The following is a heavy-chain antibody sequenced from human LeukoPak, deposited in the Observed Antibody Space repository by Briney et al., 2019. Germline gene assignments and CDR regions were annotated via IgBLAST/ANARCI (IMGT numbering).Heavy chain of an antibody. CDR3: ARDRGYSGYDV. CDR1: GYTFTGYY. CDR2: IGPNTGGT. Sequence: ASVKVSCKASGYTFTGYYMHWVRQAAGQGLEWLGWIGPNTGGTHYAQNFQDRVTMTRDTSISTAYMDLSRLRSDDTAVYYCARDRGYSGYDVWGQGTLVTVSS. D-gene: IGHD5-12*01. V-gene: IGHV1-2*02. J-gene: IGHJ4*02.